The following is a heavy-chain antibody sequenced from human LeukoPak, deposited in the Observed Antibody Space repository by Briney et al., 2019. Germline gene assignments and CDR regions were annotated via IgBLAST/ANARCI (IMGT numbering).Heavy chain of an antibody. V-gene: IGHV3-23*01. J-gene: IGHJ4*02. CDR2: VTGSGGST. CDR1: GFTFSSYA. CDR3: AKGSGWYL. D-gene: IGHD6-19*01. Sequence: PGRSLRLSCAASGFTFSSYAMDWVRQAPGKGPEWVSVVTGSGGSTDYAGSVKGRFTISRDNSKNTLYLQMNSLRAEDTAVYYCAKGSGWYLWGQGTLVTVSS.